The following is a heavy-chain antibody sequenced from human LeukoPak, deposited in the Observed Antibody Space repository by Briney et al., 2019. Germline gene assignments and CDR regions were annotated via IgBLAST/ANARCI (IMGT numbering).Heavy chain of an antibody. CDR1: GGSISSSSDY. Sequence: SETLSLTCTVSGGSISSSSDYWGWIRQPPGKGLEWIGEINHSGSTNYNPSLKSRVTISVDTSKNQFSLKLSSVTAADTAVYYCARRPSGYCSGGSCSTAGWFDPWGQGTLVTVSS. V-gene: IGHV4-39*07. J-gene: IGHJ5*02. CDR2: INHSGST. CDR3: ARRPSGYCSGGSCSTAGWFDP. D-gene: IGHD2-15*01.